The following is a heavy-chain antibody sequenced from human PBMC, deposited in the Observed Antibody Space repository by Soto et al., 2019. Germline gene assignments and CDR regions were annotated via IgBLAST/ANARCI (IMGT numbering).Heavy chain of an antibody. J-gene: IGHJ6*02. V-gene: IGHV3-30-3*01. D-gene: IGHD1-7*01. CDR1: AFTLSKFV. CDR2: TSNDGSNT. CDR3: ARGNLDV. Sequence: QVQVVESGGGVVQPGKSLRLSCAASAFTLSKFVMHWVRQAPGRGLEWVAVTSNDGSNTFYADSVKGRFTISRDNSKNTVYLQMNSLRTEDTPVYYCARGNLDVWGQGTTVTVSS.